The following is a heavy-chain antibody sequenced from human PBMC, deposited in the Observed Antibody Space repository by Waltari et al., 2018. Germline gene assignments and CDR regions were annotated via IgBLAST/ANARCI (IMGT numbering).Heavy chain of an antibody. J-gene: IGHJ5*02. CDR3: ARGGTIFGVARGDWFDP. Sequence: QVQLQESGPGLVKPSETLSLTCTVSGGSISSSYSSLIRQPPGKGLEWIGYSYYRGSTNYNPSLKSRVTISVDTAKNQFSLKLSSVTAADTAVYYCARGGTIFGVARGDWFDPWGQGTLVTVSS. V-gene: IGHV4-59*01. D-gene: IGHD3-3*01. CDR2: SYYRGST. CDR1: GGSISSSY.